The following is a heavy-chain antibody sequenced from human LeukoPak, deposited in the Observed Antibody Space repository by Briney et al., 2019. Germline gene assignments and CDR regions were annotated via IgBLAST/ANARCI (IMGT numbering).Heavy chain of an antibody. Sequence: GGSLRLSCAASGFTFSNYWMTWVRQAPGKGLQWVANIKQDGSDKYYVDSVKGRFTISRDNAKNSLYLQMNSLRAEDTAVYYCTRDPEHGSDYIPGFDYWGQGTLVTVSS. CDR2: IKQDGSDK. CDR3: TRDPEHGSDYIPGFDY. D-gene: IGHD4-11*01. CDR1: GFTFSNYW. V-gene: IGHV3-7*01. J-gene: IGHJ4*02.